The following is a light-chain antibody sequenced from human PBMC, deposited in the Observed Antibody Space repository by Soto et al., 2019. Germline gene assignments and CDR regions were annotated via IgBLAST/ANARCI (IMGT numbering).Light chain of an antibody. Sequence: DIQLTQSPSFLSASVGDRVTINCRASQGINIFLAWFQQKPGKAPNLLISAASTLQSGVPSRFSGSGSETEFTLTITSLQPEDSATYYCQQRNSYPRTFGQGARWIS. CDR3: QQRNSYPRT. CDR2: AAS. CDR1: QGINIF. V-gene: IGKV1-9*01. J-gene: IGKJ2*01.